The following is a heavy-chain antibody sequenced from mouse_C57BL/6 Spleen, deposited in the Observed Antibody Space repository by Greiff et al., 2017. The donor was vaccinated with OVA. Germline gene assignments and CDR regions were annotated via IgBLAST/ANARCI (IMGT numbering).Heavy chain of an antibody. D-gene: IGHD1-1*01. V-gene: IGHV1-26*01. CDR1: GYTFTDYY. Sequence: VQLQQSGPELVKPGASVKISCKASGYTFTDYYMNWVKQSHGKSLEWIGDINPNNGGTSYNQKFKGKATLTVDKSSSTAYMELRSLTSEDSAVYYCASTTVVAHFDDWGQGTTLTVSS. J-gene: IGHJ2*01. CDR2: INPNNGGT. CDR3: ASTTVVAHFDD.